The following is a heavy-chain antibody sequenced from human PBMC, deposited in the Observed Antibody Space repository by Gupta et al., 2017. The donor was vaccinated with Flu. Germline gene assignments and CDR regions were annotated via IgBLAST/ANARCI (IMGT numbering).Heavy chain of an antibody. Sequence: QVQLQQWGAGLLKPSETLSLTCAVYGGSFSGYYWSWIRQPPGKGLEWIGEINHSGSSNYNPSLKSRVTISVDTSKNQFSLKLSSVTAADTAVYYCARGFGYVTYYYYYGMDVWGQGTTVTVSS. CDR2: INHSGSS. CDR1: GGSFSGYY. CDR3: ARGFGYVTYYYYYGMDV. V-gene: IGHV4-34*01. J-gene: IGHJ6*02. D-gene: IGHD5-12*01.